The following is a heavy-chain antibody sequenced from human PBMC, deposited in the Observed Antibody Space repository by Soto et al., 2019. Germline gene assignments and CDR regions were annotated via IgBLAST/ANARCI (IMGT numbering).Heavy chain of an antibody. Sequence: GGSLRLSCAASGFTFSSYAMSWVRQAPGKGLEWVSAISGSGGSTYYADSVKGRFTISGDNSKNTLYLQMNSLRAEDTAVYYCAKDRAAMVRGVNNWFDPWGQGTLVTVSS. CDR2: ISGSGGST. J-gene: IGHJ5*02. CDR3: AKDRAAMVRGVNNWFDP. CDR1: GFTFSSYA. V-gene: IGHV3-23*01. D-gene: IGHD3-10*01.